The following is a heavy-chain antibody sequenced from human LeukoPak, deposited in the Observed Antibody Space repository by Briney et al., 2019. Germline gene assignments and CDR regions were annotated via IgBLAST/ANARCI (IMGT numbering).Heavy chain of an antibody. CDR2: INLSGST. V-gene: IGHV4-34*01. D-gene: IGHD3-3*02. Sequence: PSETLSLTCAVYGGSFSGYYWSWIRQPPGKGLEWIGEINLSGSTNYNPSLKSRVTISVDTSKNQFSLKLSSVTAADTAVYYCASLGLARPYCYYYMDVWGKGTTVTVSS. CDR1: GGSFSGYY. CDR3: ASLGLARPYCYYYMDV. J-gene: IGHJ6*03.